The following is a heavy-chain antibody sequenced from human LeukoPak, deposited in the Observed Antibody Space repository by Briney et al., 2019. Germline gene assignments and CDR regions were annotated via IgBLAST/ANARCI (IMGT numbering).Heavy chain of an antibody. D-gene: IGHD3-3*01. J-gene: IGHJ6*02. CDR2: IWYDGSNK. CDR3: ARDTNREQDI. Sequence: GGALRLSCAASGFTFSSYGMHWGRQAPGKGLEGVAVIWYDGSNKYYADSVKGRFTISRDNSKNTLYLQMNSLRAEDTAVYYCARDTNREQDIWGQGTTVTVSS. CDR1: GFTFSSYG. V-gene: IGHV3-33*01.